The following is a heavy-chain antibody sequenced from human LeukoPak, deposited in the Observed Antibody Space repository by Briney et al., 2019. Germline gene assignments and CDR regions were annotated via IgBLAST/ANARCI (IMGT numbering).Heavy chain of an antibody. CDR1: GFTFSSYA. CDR2: ISYDGSNK. CDR3: AREKPLGQYSDY. D-gene: IGHD7-27*01. V-gene: IGHV3-30-3*01. J-gene: IGHJ4*02. Sequence: GGSLRLSCAASGFTFSSYAMHWVRQAPGKGLEWVAVISYDGSNKYYADSVKGRFTISRDNSKNTLYLQMNSLRAEDTAVYYCAREKPLGQYSDYWGQGTLVTVSS.